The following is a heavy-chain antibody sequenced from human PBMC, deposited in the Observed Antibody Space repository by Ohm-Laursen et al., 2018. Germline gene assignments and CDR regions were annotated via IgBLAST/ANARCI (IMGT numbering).Heavy chain of an antibody. D-gene: IGHD3-3*01. V-gene: IGHV3-33*01. CDR3: ARDRTVYGVGNGLDALDV. CDR1: GFNFGAHN. Sequence: SLRLSCPASGFNFGAHNMDWVRQAPGKGLEWVSLLWYVGSNKLYAESVKGRFTISRDTSKKTLYLQMSALSAEDTAVYYCARDRTVYGVGNGLDALDVWGQGTMVTVSS. CDR2: LWYVGSNK. J-gene: IGHJ3*01.